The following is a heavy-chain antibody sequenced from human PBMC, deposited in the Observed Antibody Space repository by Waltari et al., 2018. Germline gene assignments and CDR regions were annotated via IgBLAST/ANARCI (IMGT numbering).Heavy chain of an antibody. V-gene: IGHV3-74*01. CDR1: GFSFSSYW. Sequence: EVQLVESGGGLVQPGGSLRLSCAASGFSFSSYWMYWVRQVPGKGLMWVSQINADGNRSNYADSVRGRFTISRDNAKDTLYLQMNSLRVEDTGVYYCARARWLDYWGQGTLVTVSS. D-gene: IGHD2-15*01. CDR2: INADGNRS. J-gene: IGHJ4*02. CDR3: ARARWLDY.